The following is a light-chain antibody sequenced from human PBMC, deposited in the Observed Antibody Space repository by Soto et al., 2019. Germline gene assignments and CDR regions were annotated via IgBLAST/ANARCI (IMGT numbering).Light chain of an antibody. J-gene: IGLJ3*02. V-gene: IGLV2-18*01. CDR1: SSDVGSYNR. Sequence: QSALTQPPSVSGSPGQSVTISCTGTSSDVGSYNRVSWYQQPPGTAPKRMIYEVSNRPSGVPDRFSGSKSGNTASLTISGLQAEDEADYYCSLYTSSSTWVFGGGTKVTVL. CDR2: EVS. CDR3: SLYTSSSTWV.